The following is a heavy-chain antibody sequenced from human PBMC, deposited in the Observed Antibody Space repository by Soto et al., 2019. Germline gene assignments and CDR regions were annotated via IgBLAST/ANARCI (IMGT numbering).Heavy chain of an antibody. V-gene: IGHV1-69*06. CDR1: GGTFRSYA. D-gene: IGHD3-3*01. Sequence: GASVKVSCKASGGTFRSYAISWVRQAPGQGLEWMGGIIPIFGTANYAQKFQGRVTITADKSTSTAYMELSSLRSEDTAVYYCAREPRGDFWSGYTYYYYYGMDVWGQGTTVTVSS. J-gene: IGHJ6*02. CDR2: IIPIFGTA. CDR3: AREPRGDFWSGYTYYYYYGMDV.